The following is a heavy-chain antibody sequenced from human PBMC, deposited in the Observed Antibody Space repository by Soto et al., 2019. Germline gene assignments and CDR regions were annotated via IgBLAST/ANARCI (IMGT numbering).Heavy chain of an antibody. CDR3: ASSMDSSSWYNYYYYGMDV. CDR1: GYSFTSYW. Sequence: GESLKISCKGSGYSFTSYWISWVRQMPGKGLEWMGRIDPSDSYTNYSPSFQGHVTISADKSISTAYLQWSSLKASDTAMYYCASSMDSSSWYNYYYYGMDVWGQGTTVTVSS. J-gene: IGHJ6*02. V-gene: IGHV5-10-1*01. CDR2: IDPSDSYT. D-gene: IGHD6-13*01.